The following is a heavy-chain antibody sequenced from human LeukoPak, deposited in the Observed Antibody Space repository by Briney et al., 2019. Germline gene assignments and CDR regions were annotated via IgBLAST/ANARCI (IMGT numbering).Heavy chain of an antibody. V-gene: IGHV4-61*08. CDR2: IYYGGST. CDR3: ARVYFETSGYYTHFDS. D-gene: IGHD3-22*01. J-gene: IGHJ4*02. CDR1: GGSLTSSDSY. Sequence: SETLSLTCSVSGGSLTSSDSYWSWIRQPPGKGLAWIVSIYYGGSTNYNPSLKSRVTISVDTSKNQFSLRLSSVTAADTAVYYCARVYFETSGYYTHFDSWGQGTLVTVSS.